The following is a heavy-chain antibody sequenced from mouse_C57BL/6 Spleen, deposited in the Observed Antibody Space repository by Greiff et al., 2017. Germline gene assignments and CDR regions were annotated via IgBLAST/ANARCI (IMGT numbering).Heavy chain of an antibody. V-gene: IGHV3-6*01. CDR3: ARDCYYGPDY. Sequence: EVQLQESGPGLVKPSQSLSLTCSVTGYSITSGYYWNWIRQFPGNKLEWMGYISYDGSNNYNPSLKNRISITRDTSKNQFFLKLNSVTTEDTATYYCARDCYYGPDYWGQGTTLTVSS. CDR1: GYSITSGYY. CDR2: ISYDGSN. J-gene: IGHJ2*01. D-gene: IGHD1-1*01.